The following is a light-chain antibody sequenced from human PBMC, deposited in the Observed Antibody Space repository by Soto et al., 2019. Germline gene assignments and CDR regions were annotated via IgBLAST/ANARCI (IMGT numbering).Light chain of an antibody. CDR2: GAS. CDR3: QQYNNWPPYT. CDR1: QSVSSN. J-gene: IGKJ2*01. Sequence: EKLMTQSPATLSVSPGERATLSCRASQSVSSNLAWYQQKPGQAPRLLIYGASTRATGIPARFSGSGSGTEFTLTISSLQSEDFAIYYCQQYNNWPPYTFGQGTKLEIK. V-gene: IGKV3-15*01.